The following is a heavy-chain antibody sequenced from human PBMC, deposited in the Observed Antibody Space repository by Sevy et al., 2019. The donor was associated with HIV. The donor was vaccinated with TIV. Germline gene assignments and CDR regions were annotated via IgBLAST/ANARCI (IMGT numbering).Heavy chain of an antibody. CDR3: ARLRVAEYQLQYYYYYGMDV. V-gene: IGHV5-51*01. CDR2: IYPGASDT. Sequence: GESLKISCKGSGYSFTSYWIGWVRQMPGKGLEWMGIIYPGASDTRYSPSFQGQVTISADKSISTAYLQWSSLKASDTAMYYCARLRVAEYQLQYYYYYGMDVWGQGTTVTVSS. J-gene: IGHJ6*02. D-gene: IGHD2-2*01. CDR1: GYSFTSYW.